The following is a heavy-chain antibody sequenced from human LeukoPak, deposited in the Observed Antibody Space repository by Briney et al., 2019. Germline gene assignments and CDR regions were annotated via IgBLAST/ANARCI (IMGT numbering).Heavy chain of an antibody. CDR1: GYTFTGYY. CDR2: INPNSGGT. J-gene: IGHJ4*02. D-gene: IGHD2-2*01. CDR3: ARVPPAGYCSSTSRYGPFDY. V-gene: IGHV1-2*02. Sequence: ASVKVSCKASGYTFTGYYMHWVRQAPGQGLEWMGWINPNSGGTNYAQKFQGRVTMARDTSISTAYMELSRLRSDDTAVYYCARVPPAGYCSSTSRYGPFDYWGQGTLVTVSS.